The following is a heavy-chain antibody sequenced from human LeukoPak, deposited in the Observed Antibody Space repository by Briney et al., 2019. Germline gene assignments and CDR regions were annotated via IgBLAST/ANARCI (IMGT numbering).Heavy chain of an antibody. J-gene: IGHJ4*02. D-gene: IGHD5-12*01. V-gene: IGHV1-18*01. Sequence: ASVKVSCKASGGTFSSYAISWVRQAPGQGLEWMGWISAYNGNTNYAQKLQGRVTMTTDTSTSTAYMELRSLRSDDTAVYYCARPYSGYDYGGFDYWGQGTLVAVSS. CDR3: ARPYSGYDYGGFDY. CDR2: ISAYNGNT. CDR1: GGTFSSYA.